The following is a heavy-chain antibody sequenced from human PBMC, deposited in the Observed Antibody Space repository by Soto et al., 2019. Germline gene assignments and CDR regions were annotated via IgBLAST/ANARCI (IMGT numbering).Heavy chain of an antibody. V-gene: IGHV3-30-3*02. CDR3: ARYIVVVTATYAFDI. J-gene: IGHJ3*02. CDR1: GFTFSSYA. CDR2: ISYDGSDK. D-gene: IGHD2-21*02. Sequence: PGGSLRLCCAASGFTFSSYAMHWVRQAPGKGLEWVAVISYDGSDKYYADSVKGRFTTSRDNSKNTLYLQMNSLRAEDTAVYYCARYIVVVTATYAFDIWGQGTMVTVSS.